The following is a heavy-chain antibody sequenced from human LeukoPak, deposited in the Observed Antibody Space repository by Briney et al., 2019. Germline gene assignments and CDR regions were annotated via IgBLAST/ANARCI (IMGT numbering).Heavy chain of an antibody. V-gene: IGHV3-48*03. Sequence: GGSLRLSCAASGFTFSSYEMNWVRQAPGKGLEWVSYISSSGSTKYYADSVKGRFTISRDNAKNSLYLQMTSLRAEDTAVYYCAKDTASSWWYFDLWGRGTLVTVSS. CDR3: AKDTASSWWYFDL. CDR1: GFTFSSYE. CDR2: ISSSGSTK. D-gene: IGHD5-18*01. J-gene: IGHJ2*01.